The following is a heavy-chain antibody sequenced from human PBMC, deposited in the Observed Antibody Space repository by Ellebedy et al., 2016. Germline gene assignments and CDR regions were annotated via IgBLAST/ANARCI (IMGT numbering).Heavy chain of an antibody. Sequence: GESLKISCAASGFTFSSYSMNWVRQSPGKGLEWVAVIWSHGNTQNYADSVTGRFTISRDNSKNTVYLQMNSLRAEDTAVYYCARDDDTSSHLSFFGYWGQGILVTVSS. V-gene: IGHV3-33*08. J-gene: IGHJ4*02. CDR2: IWSHGNTQ. CDR1: GFTFSSYS. CDR3: ARDDDTSSHLSFFGY. D-gene: IGHD3-22*01.